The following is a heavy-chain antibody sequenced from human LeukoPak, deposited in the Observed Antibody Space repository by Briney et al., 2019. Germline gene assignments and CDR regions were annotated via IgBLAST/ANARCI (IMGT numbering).Heavy chain of an antibody. Sequence: GGSLRFSCAASGFTFSTHWMSWVRQAPGKGLEWVANMKQDGSDKYYVDSVKGRFTISRDNAKNSLYLQMNSLRAEDTALYYCARACYYDSSGYCHDAFDIWGQGTMVTVSS. CDR3: ARACYYDSSGYCHDAFDI. V-gene: IGHV3-7*01. D-gene: IGHD3-22*01. CDR2: MKQDGSDK. J-gene: IGHJ3*02. CDR1: GFTFSTHW.